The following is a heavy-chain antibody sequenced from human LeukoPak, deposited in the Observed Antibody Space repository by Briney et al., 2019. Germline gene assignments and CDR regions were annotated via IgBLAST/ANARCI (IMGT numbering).Heavy chain of an antibody. V-gene: IGHV3-23*01. J-gene: IGHJ4*02. CDR2: ISGSGGST. CDR3: AKDLDYYDSSGYYLGY. Sequence: GGSLRLSRAASGFTFSSYAMSWVRQAPGKGLEWVSAISGSGGSTYYADSVKGRFTISRDNSKNTLYLQMNSLRAEDTAVYYCAKDLDYYDSSGYYLGYWGQGTLVTVSS. CDR1: GFTFSSYA. D-gene: IGHD3-22*01.